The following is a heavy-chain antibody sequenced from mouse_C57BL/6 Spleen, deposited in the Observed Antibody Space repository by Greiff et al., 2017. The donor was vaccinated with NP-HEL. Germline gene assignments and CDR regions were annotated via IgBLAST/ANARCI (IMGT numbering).Heavy chain of an antibody. CDR2: ISDGGSYT. V-gene: IGHV5-4*01. D-gene: IGHD1-1*01. CDR3: ARDYYGSSLYYAMDY. J-gene: IGHJ4*01. CDR1: GFTFSSYA. Sequence: EVHLVESGGGLVKPGGSLKLSCAASGFTFSSYAMSWVRQTPEKRLEWVATISDGGSYTYYPDNVKGRFTIYRDNAKNNLYLQMSHLKSEDTAMYYCARDYYGSSLYYAMDYWGQGTSVTVSS.